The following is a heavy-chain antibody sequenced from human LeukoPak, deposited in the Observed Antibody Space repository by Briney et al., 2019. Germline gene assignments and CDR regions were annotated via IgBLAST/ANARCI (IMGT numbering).Heavy chain of an antibody. D-gene: IGHD2-15*01. CDR1: GFQFRSSA. V-gene: IGHV3-23*01. CDR3: TKVVVSGSGDYFDS. Sequence: PGGSLRLSCAASGFQFRSSAMAWVRLTPGKGLEWVSSISGSGETIHIADSVKGRFVISRDNSKNTLTLLMNRLGVGDTAVYYCTKVVVSGSGDYFDSWGQGTLVTVSS. J-gene: IGHJ4*02. CDR2: ISGSGETI.